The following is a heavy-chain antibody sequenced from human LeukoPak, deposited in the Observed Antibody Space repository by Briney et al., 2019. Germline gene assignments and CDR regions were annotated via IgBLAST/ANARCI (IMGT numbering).Heavy chain of an antibody. J-gene: IGHJ4*02. D-gene: IGHD3-10*01. CDR2: IRYDGSKT. Sequence: PGGSLRLSCAASGFTFSTYGIHWARQAPGKGLEWVAFIRYDGSKTHYEDSVKGRFTISRDNSKNLVYLQMNSLRAEDTAVYYCAKFSLLLWFGGKFDYWGQGTLVTVSS. CDR3: AKFSLLLWFGGKFDY. V-gene: IGHV3-30*02. CDR1: GFTFSTYG.